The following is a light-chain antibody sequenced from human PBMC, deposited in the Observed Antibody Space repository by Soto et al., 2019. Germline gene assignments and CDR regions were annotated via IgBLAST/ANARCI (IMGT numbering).Light chain of an antibody. CDR1: QSVSSY. J-gene: IGKJ2*01. CDR3: QQRSTWPPYT. Sequence: EIVLTQSPATLSLSPGERATLSCRASQSVSSYLAWYQQKPGQAPRLLIYDASNRATGIPARFSGSGSGTDFTLTISSLEPEDFAAYYCQQRSTWPPYTFGQGTKLEIK. V-gene: IGKV3-11*01. CDR2: DAS.